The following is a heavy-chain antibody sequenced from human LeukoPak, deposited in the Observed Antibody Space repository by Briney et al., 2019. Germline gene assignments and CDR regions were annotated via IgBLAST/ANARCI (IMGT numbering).Heavy chain of an antibody. Sequence: GGSLRLSCAASGFTFSSYWMNWVRQAPGKGLEWVSYISSSSSTIYYADSVKGRFTISRDNAKNSLYLQMNSLRDEDTAVYYCARPDYYDSSGYVDYWGQGTLVTVSS. D-gene: IGHD3-22*01. V-gene: IGHV3-48*02. CDR2: ISSSSSTI. CDR1: GFTFSSYW. CDR3: ARPDYYDSSGYVDY. J-gene: IGHJ4*02.